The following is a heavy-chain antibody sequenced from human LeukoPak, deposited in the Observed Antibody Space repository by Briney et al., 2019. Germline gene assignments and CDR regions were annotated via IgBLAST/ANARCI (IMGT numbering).Heavy chain of an antibody. Sequence: GGSLRLSCVASGFTFSLYWMTWVRQAPGKGLEWVANIKHDGSEKYYVDSVKGRFTISRDNAKKPLYLQMNSLRGEDTAVYYCARGRSTEYWGQGTLVTVSS. CDR3: ARGRSTEY. CDR2: IKHDGSEK. J-gene: IGHJ4*02. CDR1: GFTFSLYW. V-gene: IGHV3-7*01.